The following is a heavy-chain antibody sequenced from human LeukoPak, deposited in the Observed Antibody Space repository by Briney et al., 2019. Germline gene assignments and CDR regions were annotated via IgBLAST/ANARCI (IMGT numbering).Heavy chain of an antibody. CDR1: GFTVSSNY. CDR3: VKPIVVAGSYYFEH. V-gene: IGHV3-53*05. CDR2: IYSGGST. Sequence: GGSLRLSCAASGFTVSSNYMSWVRQAPGKGLEWVSVIYSGGSTYYADSVKGRFTISRDNSKNTLYLQMNSLRAEDTAVYYCVKPIVVAGSYYFEHWGQGTPVTVSP. D-gene: IGHD6-19*01. J-gene: IGHJ4*02.